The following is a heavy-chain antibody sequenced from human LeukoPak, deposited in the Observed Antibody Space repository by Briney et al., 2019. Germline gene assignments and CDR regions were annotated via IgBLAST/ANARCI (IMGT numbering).Heavy chain of an antibody. CDR1: GFTFSSYW. CDR3: VTGGYYFGN. CDR2: IKQDGSEK. J-gene: IGHJ4*02. Sequence: GGSLRLSCAASGFTFSSYWMSWVRQAPGKGLEWVANIKQDGSEKYYVDSVKGRFTISRDNAKDSLYLQMNSLRAGDTAVYYCVTGGYYFGNWGQGTLVTVSS. V-gene: IGHV3-7*05. D-gene: IGHD3-10*01.